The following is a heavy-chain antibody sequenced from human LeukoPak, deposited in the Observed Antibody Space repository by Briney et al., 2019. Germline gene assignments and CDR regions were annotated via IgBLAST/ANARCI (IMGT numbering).Heavy chain of an antibody. V-gene: IGHV3-23*01. J-gene: IGHJ4*02. CDR3: AKKGCISISCYNNF. D-gene: IGHD2-2*02. CDR2: IGGSVGGA. CDR1: GFIFSTYA. Sequence: LPGGSLRLSCAASGFIFSTYAMSWVRQAPGKGLEWVSSIGGSVGGAFYAYSVKGRFTISRDNSKNTLYLQMNTLRAEDTAIYYCAKKGCISISCYNNFWGQGTLVTVSS.